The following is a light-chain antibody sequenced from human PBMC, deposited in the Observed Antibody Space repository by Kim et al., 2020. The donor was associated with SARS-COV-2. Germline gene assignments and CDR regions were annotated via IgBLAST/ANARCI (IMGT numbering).Light chain of an antibody. CDR1: QSVSNN. V-gene: IGKV3-15*01. J-gene: IGKJ2*01. CDR3: HQYNDWPPGDT. Sequence: EIVMTQSPATLSVSPGERATLSCRASQSVSNNLAWYQLKPGQAPRLLFYGASTRATGTPARFSASGSGTDFTLTVSSLQSEDFAVYYCHQYNDWPPGDTFGQGTKLEI. CDR2: GAS.